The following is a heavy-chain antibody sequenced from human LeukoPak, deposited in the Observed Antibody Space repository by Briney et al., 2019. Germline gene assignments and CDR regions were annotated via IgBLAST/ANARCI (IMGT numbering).Heavy chain of an antibody. V-gene: IGHV3-30*03. CDR2: ISYDGSNK. J-gene: IGHJ4*02. Sequence: GGSLRLSCVASGFPFSSYWMTWVRQAPGKGLEWVAVISYDGSNKYYGDSVKGRFTISRDNSKNTLYLQMNSLRAEDTAVYYCASRHYDFGYYWGQGTLVTVSS. CDR1: GFPFSSYW. CDR3: ASRHYDFGYY. D-gene: IGHD4-17*01.